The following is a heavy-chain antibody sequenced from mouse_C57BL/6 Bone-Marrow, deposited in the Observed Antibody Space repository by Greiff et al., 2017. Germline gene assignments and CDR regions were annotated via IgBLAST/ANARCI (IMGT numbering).Heavy chain of an antibody. CDR1: GFNITNTY. CDR2: IDPANGNT. V-gene: IGHV14-3*01. J-gene: IGHJ3*01. CDR3: ASGDGYPAWFAY. Sequence: VQLQQSVAELVRPGASVKLSCTASGFNITNTYMHWVKQRPEQGLEWIGRIDPANGNTKYAPKFQGKATITADTSSNTAYLQLSSLTSEDTAVYYCASGDGYPAWFAYWGQGTLVTVSA. D-gene: IGHD2-3*01.